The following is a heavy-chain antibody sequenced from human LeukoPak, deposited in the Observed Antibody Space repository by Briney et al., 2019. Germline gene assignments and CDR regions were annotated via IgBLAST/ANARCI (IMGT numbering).Heavy chain of an antibody. CDR3: AREHSSSSGKVFDY. D-gene: IGHD6-6*01. CDR2: INPNSGGT. J-gene: IGHJ4*02. Sequence: ASVNVSCKPSGYTFPGYYMHWVRQAPGQGLDWMGWINPNSGGTNYPQKSQGRVTITRDTSISTAYMELSRLRSDDTAVYYCAREHSSSSGKVFDYWGQGTLVTVSS. CDR1: GYTFPGYY. V-gene: IGHV1-2*02.